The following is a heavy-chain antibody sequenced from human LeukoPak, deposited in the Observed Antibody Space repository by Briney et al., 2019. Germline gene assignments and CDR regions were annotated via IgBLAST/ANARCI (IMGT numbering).Heavy chain of an antibody. J-gene: IGHJ4*02. V-gene: IGHV4-34*01. CDR3: ARGGIVVAY. CDR1: GGSFNGYY. D-gene: IGHD2-2*01. CDR2: INHSGST. Sequence: SETLSLTCAVYGGSFNGYYWSWIRQPPGKGLEWIGEINHSGSTNYNPSLKSRVTISVDTSKNQFSLKLSSVTAADTAVYYCARGGIVVAYWGQGTLVTVCS.